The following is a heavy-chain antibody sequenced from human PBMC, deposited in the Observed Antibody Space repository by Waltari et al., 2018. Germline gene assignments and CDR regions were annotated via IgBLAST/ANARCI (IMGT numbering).Heavy chain of an antibody. CDR2: INSNTGGT. CDR3: ARDGSGSYWYYMDV. D-gene: IGHD3-10*01. V-gene: IGHV1-2*02. J-gene: IGHJ6*03. CDR1: GYNFNGHY. Sequence: QVQLVQSGAEVKNPGASVKVSCQASGYNFNGHYIHWVRQAPGQGLEWLGWINSNTGGTKYAQKFQGSVTMTRAASITTVYMELSSLRSDDTAVYYCARDGSGSYWYYMDVWGKGTTVTISS.